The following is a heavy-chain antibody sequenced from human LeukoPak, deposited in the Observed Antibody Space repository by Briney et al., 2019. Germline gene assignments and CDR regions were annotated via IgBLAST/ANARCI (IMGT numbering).Heavy chain of an antibody. CDR2: ISAYNGNT. CDR3: ARDRGVVPAAPSWAFDI. Sequence: VASVKVSCKASGYTFTSYGISWVRQAPGQGLEWMGWISAYNGNTNYAQKLQGRVTMTTDTSTSTAYMELRSLRSDDTAVYYCARDRGVVPAAPSWAFDIWGQGTMVTVSS. D-gene: IGHD2-2*01. CDR1: GYTFTSYG. J-gene: IGHJ3*02. V-gene: IGHV1-18*01.